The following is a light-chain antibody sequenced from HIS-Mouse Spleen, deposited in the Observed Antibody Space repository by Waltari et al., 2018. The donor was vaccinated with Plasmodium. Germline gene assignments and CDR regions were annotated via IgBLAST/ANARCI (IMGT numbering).Light chain of an antibody. Sequence: QSALPQPPSASGSPGQSVTISCTGTRSDVGGYNYVPWYQQHPGKAPKLMIYEVSKRPSGVPDRFSGSKSGNTASLTVSGLQAEDEADYYCSSYAGSNNLVFGGGTKLTVL. V-gene: IGLV2-8*01. J-gene: IGLJ2*01. CDR1: RSDVGGYNY. CDR3: SSYAGSNNLV. CDR2: EVS.